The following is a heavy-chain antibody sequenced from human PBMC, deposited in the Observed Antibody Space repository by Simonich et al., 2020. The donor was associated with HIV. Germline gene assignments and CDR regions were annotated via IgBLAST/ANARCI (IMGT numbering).Heavy chain of an antibody. J-gene: IGHJ3*02. CDR1: GYTFTDYN. V-gene: IGHV1-2*06. CDR3: ATHGPGSYSSALDI. CDR2: VNPNRGGT. Sequence: QVQLVQSGAEVKKPGASVKVSCKASGYTFTDYNIHWVRQAPGQGLEWMGRVNPNRGGTDYPQKFQGRVTMPRDKSITTAYMELSRLRSDDTAFYYCATHGPGSYSSALDIWGQGTMVTVSS. D-gene: IGHD1-26*01.